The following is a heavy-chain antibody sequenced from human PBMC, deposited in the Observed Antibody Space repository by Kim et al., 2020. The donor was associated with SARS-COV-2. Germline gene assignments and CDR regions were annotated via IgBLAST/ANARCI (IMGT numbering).Heavy chain of an antibody. CDR3: AREGRGDVRLSFDI. CDR2: SRNKANSYAT. Sequence: GGSLRLSCAASGFTFSDHYMDWVRQAPGKGLEWVGRSRNKANSYATEYAASVKGRFTLSRDDSKNSLYLQMNSLKTEDTAVYYCAREGRGDVRLSFDIWGQGTMVTVSS. V-gene: IGHV3-72*01. D-gene: IGHD2-21*02. CDR1: GFTFSDHY. J-gene: IGHJ3*02.